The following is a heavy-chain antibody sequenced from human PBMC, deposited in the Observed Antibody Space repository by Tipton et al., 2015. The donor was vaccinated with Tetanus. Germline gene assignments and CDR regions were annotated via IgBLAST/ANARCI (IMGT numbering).Heavy chain of an antibody. D-gene: IGHD2-8*02. J-gene: IGHJ4*02. CDR1: GYIFNNYW. CDR3: ARARFTDGVCNFVF. V-gene: IGHV5-51*01. CDR2: IYPGDSDT. Sequence: QLVQSGGEVKKPGESLKISCKGSGYIFNNYWIGWVRQKPGKGLEWMGIIYPGDSDTGYSPSFQGQVTISVDKSINTAYLQWSSLKASDASIFYCARARFTDGVCNFVFWGQGALVSVAS.